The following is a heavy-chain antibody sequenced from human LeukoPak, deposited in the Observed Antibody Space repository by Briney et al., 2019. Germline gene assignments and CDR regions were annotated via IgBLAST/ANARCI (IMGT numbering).Heavy chain of an antibody. J-gene: IGHJ4*02. CDR3: AKDSWEVGATAEIDY. D-gene: IGHD1-26*01. CDR1: GFIFSNYG. Sequence: PGGSLKLSCAASGFIFSNYGMHWVRQASGKGLEWVTFIRYDGSDKYYADSVKGRFTISRDNSKNKVYLQMNSLRAEDTAVYYSAKDSWEVGATAEIDYWGQGTLVTVSS. V-gene: IGHV3-30*02. CDR2: IRYDGSDK.